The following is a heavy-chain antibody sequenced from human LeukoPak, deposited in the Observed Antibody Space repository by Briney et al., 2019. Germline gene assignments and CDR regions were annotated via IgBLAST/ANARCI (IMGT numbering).Heavy chain of an antibody. D-gene: IGHD3-22*01. Sequence: SETLSLTCAVYGGSFSGYYWTWIRQPPGKGLEWIGQINHSGSTNYNPSLKSRVTISVDTSKNQFSLKLSSVTAADTAVYYCARGAAYYYDSSGYYWFDPWGQGTLVTVSS. CDR3: ARGAAYYYDSSGYYWFDP. CDR1: GGSFSGYY. J-gene: IGHJ5*02. CDR2: INHSGST. V-gene: IGHV4-34*01.